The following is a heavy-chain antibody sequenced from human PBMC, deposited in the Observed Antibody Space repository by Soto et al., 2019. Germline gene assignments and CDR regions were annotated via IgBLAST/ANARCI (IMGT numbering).Heavy chain of an antibody. CDR3: ARVGPIVGAILSPFDY. J-gene: IGHJ4*02. CDR1: GGTFSSYA. V-gene: IGHV1-69*12. CDR2: IIPIFGTA. Sequence: QVQLVQSGAEVKKPGSSVKVSCKASGGTFSSYAISWVRQAPGQGLEWMGGIIPIFGTANYAQKFQGRVTITADESTSKAYMELSSLRSEDTAVYYCARVGPIVGAILSPFDYWGQGTLVTVSS. D-gene: IGHD1-26*01.